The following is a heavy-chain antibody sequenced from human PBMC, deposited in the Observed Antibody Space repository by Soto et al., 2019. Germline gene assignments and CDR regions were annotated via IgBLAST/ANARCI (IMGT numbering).Heavy chain of an antibody. CDR2: IYYSGST. CDR3: ARRGSSGWYSNWFDP. J-gene: IGHJ5*02. D-gene: IGHD6-19*01. CDR1: GGSISSYY. Sequence: QVQLQESGPGLVKPSETLSLTCTVSGGSISSYYWSWIRQPPGKGLEWIGYIYYSGSTNYNPSLKSRVTISVDTSKNLFSLKLSSVTAADTAVYYCARRGSSGWYSNWFDPWGQGTLVTVSS. V-gene: IGHV4-59*08.